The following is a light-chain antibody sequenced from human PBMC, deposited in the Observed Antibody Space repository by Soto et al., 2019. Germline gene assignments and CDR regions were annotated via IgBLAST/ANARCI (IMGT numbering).Light chain of an antibody. Sequence: QSVLTQPASVSGSPGQSIAISCTGTSSDIGAYSYVSWYQHHPGKAPKLIIYDVSSRPSGVSNRFSGSKSGNAASLTISGLQADDAADYFCASYTAYNPLVVFGGGTQLTVL. CDR1: SSDIGAYSY. CDR3: ASYTAYNPLVV. J-gene: IGLJ2*01. V-gene: IGLV2-14*01. CDR2: DVS.